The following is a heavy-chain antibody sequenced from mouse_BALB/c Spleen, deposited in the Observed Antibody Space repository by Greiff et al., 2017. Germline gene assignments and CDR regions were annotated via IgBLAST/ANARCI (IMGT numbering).Heavy chain of an antibody. CDR3: AREKAAWFAY. CDR2: IWAGGST. Sequence: VKLVESGPGLVAPSQSLSITCTVSGFSLTSYGVHWVRQPPGKGLEWLGVIWAGGSTNYNSALMSRLSISKDNSKSQVYLKLNSLQTDDTAMYYCAREKAAWFAYWGQGTLVTVSA. CDR1: GFSLTSYG. J-gene: IGHJ3*01. V-gene: IGHV2-9*02.